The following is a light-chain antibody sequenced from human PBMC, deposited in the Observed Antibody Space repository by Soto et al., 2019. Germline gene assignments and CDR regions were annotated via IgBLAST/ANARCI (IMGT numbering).Light chain of an antibody. Sequence: QAVVTQPPSVSGAPGQRVTSSCTGSSSNIGAGYVVHWYQQLPGTAPKLLIYGNSNRPSGVPDRFSGSKSGTSASLAITGLQAEDEADYYCQSYDSSMSGVVFGGGTKLTVL. CDR1: SSNIGAGYV. V-gene: IGLV1-40*01. J-gene: IGLJ2*01. CDR2: GNS. CDR3: QSYDSSMSGVV.